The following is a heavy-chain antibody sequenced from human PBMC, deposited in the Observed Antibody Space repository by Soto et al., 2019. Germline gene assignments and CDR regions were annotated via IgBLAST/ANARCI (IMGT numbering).Heavy chain of an antibody. V-gene: IGHV5-51*01. J-gene: IGHJ6*02. CDR2: IYPEDSET. Sequence: PGESLKISCKGSGYSFTNYWIGWVRQMPGKDLEWLGIIYPEDSETRYSPSFQGQVTISADKSINSVYLQWSSLKASDTATYYCARLGFNYDFLSGYYNVHHYYGIDVWGPGTTVTVSS. CDR3: ARLGFNYDFLSGYYNVHHYYGIDV. CDR1: GYSFTNYW. D-gene: IGHD3-3*01.